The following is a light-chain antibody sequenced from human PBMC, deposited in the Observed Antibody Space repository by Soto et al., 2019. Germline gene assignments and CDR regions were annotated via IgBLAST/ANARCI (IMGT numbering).Light chain of an antibody. CDR1: SSDVGGYDY. Sequence: QSALTQPSSASGSPGQPVTISCTGTSSDVGGYDYVSWYQQHPGKAPKLMIYEVTIRPSGVSDRFSGSKSGNTASLTVSGLQAEDEADYYCSSYTGGNPSYVFGTGTKVTVL. CDR3: SSYTGGNPSYV. J-gene: IGLJ1*01. V-gene: IGLV2-8*01. CDR2: EVT.